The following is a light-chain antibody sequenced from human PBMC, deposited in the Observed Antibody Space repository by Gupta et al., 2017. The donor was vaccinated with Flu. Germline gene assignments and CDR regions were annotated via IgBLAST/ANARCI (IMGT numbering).Light chain of an antibody. CDR1: QSVNRN. CDR2: EGS. J-gene: IGKJ4*01. CDR3: QQHHNWPVT. V-gene: IGKV3-15*01. Sequence: EIVMTQSPATLSVSPGERATLSCRASQSVNRNLAWYQQKVGQAPRLLIHEGSTRATGLPARFSGSGSGTEFTLTISSLQSEDFAVYYCQQHHNWPVTFGGGTKVEIK.